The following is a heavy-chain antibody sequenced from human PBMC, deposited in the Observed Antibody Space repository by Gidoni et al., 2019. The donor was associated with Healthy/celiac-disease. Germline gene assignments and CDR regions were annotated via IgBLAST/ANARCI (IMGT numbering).Heavy chain of an antibody. V-gene: IGHV3-33*01. J-gene: IGHJ4*02. Sequence: QVQLVESGGGVVQPGRSLELSCSASWFTFSRYGMYWARQAPGKGPEWVAVIWYDGSNKYYADSVKGRFTISRDNSKNTLYLQMNSLRAEDTAVYYCARVHSSGWLDYWGQGTLVTVSS. D-gene: IGHD6-19*01. CDR2: IWYDGSNK. CDR1: WFTFSRYG. CDR3: ARVHSSGWLDY.